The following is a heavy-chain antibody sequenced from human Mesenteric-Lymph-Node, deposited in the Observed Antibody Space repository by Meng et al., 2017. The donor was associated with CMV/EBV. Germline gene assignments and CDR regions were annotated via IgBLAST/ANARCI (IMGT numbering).Heavy chain of an antibody. CDR3: ARGGIAAIDFYYGMDV. V-gene: IGHV3-66*02. CDR2: IYAAGST. CDR1: GFTFDDYG. D-gene: IGHD6-13*01. Sequence: SGFTFDDYGMSWVRQAPGKGLEWVSIIYAAGSTYHADSVKGRFTISRDNSKNTMYLQMNSLRTEDTAVYYCARGGIAAIDFYYGMDVWGQGTTVTVSS. J-gene: IGHJ6*02.